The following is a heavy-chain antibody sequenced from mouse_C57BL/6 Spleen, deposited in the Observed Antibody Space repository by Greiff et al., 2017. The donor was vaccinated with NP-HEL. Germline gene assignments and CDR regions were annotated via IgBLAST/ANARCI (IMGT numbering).Heavy chain of an antibody. D-gene: IGHD2-3*01. CDR1: GYTFTSYW. CDR2: IDPSDSYT. Sequence: QGQLQQPGAELVRPGTSVKLSCKASGYTFTSYWMHWVKQRPGQGLEWIGVIDPSDSYTNYNQKFKGKATLTVDTSSSTAYMQLSSLTSEDSAVYYCARSGYDGPFDYWGQGTTLTVSS. CDR3: ARSGYDGPFDY. J-gene: IGHJ2*01. V-gene: IGHV1-59*01.